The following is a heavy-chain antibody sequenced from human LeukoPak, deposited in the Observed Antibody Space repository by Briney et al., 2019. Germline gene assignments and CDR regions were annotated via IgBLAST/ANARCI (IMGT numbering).Heavy chain of an antibody. J-gene: IGHJ4*02. CDR3: ARDSSYSSSLYYFGY. CDR2: INPQSGGT. D-gene: IGHD6-6*01. CDR1: GYTFTDYY. V-gene: IGHV1-2*02. Sequence: ASVKVSCKASGYTFTDYYMHWVRQAPGQGLEWMGWINPQSGGTSYAQKFQGRVTMTRDTSISTVYMEVSRLRSDDTAVYYCARDSSYSSSLYYFGYWGQGTLVTVSS.